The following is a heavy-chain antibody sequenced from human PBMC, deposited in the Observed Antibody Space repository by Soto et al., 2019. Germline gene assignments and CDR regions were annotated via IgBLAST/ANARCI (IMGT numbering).Heavy chain of an antibody. V-gene: IGHV4-59*12. J-gene: IGHJ4*02. Sequence: SETLSLTCTVSGGSISSYYWSWIRQPPGKGLEWIGYIYYSGSTNYNPSLNSRVTISVDTSKNQFSLRLSSVTAADTAVYYCARGGLLPGYWGQGTLVTVSS. CDR3: ARGGLLPGY. CDR2: IYYSGST. CDR1: GGSISSYY. D-gene: IGHD6-19*01.